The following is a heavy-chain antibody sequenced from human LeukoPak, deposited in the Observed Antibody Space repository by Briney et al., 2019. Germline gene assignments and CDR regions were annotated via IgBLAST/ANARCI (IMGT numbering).Heavy chain of an antibody. CDR1: GFTVSSNY. V-gene: IGHV3-66*01. Sequence: PGGSLRLSCAASGFTVSSNYMSWVRQAPGKGLEWVSVIYSGGSTYYADSVKGRFTISRDNSKNTLYLQMNSLRAEDTAVYYCAREGSGWSGPHPFDYWGQGTLVAVSS. CDR2: IYSGGST. CDR3: AREGSGWSGPHPFDY. D-gene: IGHD6-19*01. J-gene: IGHJ4*02.